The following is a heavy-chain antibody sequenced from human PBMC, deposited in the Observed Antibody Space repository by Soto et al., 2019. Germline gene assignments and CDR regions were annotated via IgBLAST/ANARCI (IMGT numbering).Heavy chain of an antibody. D-gene: IGHD2-15*01. CDR2: IYPGDSDT. V-gene: IGHV5-51*01. J-gene: IGHJ4*02. CDR1: GYQFTGYW. Sequence: GASLKISCKGSGYQFTGYWIGWVLQMAGKGLEWIGIIYPGDSDTRYSPSSQGQVTISADNSTNTACLQWSSLKACDTAMYYCARQSCFGGACYSFLPCDYWGLGTQVTVSS. CDR3: ARQSCFGGACYSFLPCDY.